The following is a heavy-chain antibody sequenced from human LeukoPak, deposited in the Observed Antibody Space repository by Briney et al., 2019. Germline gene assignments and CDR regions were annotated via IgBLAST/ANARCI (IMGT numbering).Heavy chain of an antibody. J-gene: IGHJ4*02. CDR2: IYYSGST. CDR3: ARVELDYFDY. Sequence: SETLSLTCTVSGGSISSYYWSWIRQPPGKGLEWIGYIYYSGSTNYNPSLKSRVTISVDTSKNQFSLKLSSVTDADTAVYYCARVELDYFDYWGQGTLVTVSS. CDR1: GGSISSYY. D-gene: IGHD3-10*01. V-gene: IGHV4-59*01.